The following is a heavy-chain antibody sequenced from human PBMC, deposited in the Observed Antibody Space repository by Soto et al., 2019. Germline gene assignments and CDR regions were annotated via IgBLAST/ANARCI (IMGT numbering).Heavy chain of an antibody. J-gene: IGHJ2*01. CDR3: AGGYYYGSGKRYWYFDL. CDR1: GGTFSSYT. Sequence: ASVKVSCKASGGTFSSYTISWVRQAPGQGLEWMGRIIPILGIANYAQKFQGRVTITADKSTSTTYMELSSLRSEDTAVYYCAGGYYYGSGKRYWYFDLWGRGTLVTVSS. D-gene: IGHD3-10*01. CDR2: IIPILGIA. V-gene: IGHV1-69*02.